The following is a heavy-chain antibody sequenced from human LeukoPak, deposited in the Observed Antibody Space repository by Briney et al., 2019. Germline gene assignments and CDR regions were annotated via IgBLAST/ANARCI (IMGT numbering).Heavy chain of an antibody. V-gene: IGHV1-18*01. J-gene: IGHJ4*02. CDR1: GYTFTSYG. Sequence: ASVKVSCKASGYTFTSYGISWVRQAPGQGLEWMGWISAYNGNTNYAQKLQGRVTMTTDTSTSTAYMELRSLRSDDTAVYYCARDSPYSSSLYYFDYWGQGTLVTVSS. CDR2: ISAYNGNT. D-gene: IGHD6-13*01. CDR3: ARDSPYSSSLYYFDY.